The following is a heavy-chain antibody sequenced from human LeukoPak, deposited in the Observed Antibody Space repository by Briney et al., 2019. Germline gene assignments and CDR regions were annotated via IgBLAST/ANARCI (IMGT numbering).Heavy chain of an antibody. Sequence: PGRSLRLSCAASGFTFSSYGMHWVRQAPGKGLEWVSSISSSSSYIYYADSVKGRFTISRDNAKNSLYLQMNSLRAEDTAVYYCARWDPSGSFDYWGQGTLVTVSS. CDR2: ISSSSSYI. V-gene: IGHV3-21*01. CDR1: GFTFSSYG. CDR3: ARWDPSGSFDY. D-gene: IGHD1-26*01. J-gene: IGHJ4*02.